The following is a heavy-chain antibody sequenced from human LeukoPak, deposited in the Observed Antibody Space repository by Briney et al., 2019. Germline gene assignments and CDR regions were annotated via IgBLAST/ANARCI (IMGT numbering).Heavy chain of an antibody. V-gene: IGHV3-66*01. CDR1: GFTVSSNY. Sequence: QPGGSVRLSCAASGFTVSSNYMSWVRQAPGKGLEWVSVIYSGGSTYYADSVKGRFTISRDNSKNTLYLQMNSLRAEDTAVYYCCVATYYYYYYGMDVWGQGTTVTVSS. J-gene: IGHJ6*02. D-gene: IGHD2-21*01. CDR2: IYSGGST. CDR3: CVATYYYYYYGMDV.